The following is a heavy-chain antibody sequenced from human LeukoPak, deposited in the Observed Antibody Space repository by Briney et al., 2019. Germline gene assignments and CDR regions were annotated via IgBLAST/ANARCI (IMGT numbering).Heavy chain of an antibody. CDR2: INPNSGGT. Sequence: ASVKVSCKASGYTFTGYYMHWVRQAPGQGLEWMGWINPNSGGTNYAQKFQGRVTMTRDTSISTAYMELSRLRSDDTAVYYCARVRIVGAYMDVWGKGTTVTISS. J-gene: IGHJ6*03. V-gene: IGHV1-2*02. CDR1: GYTFTGYY. D-gene: IGHD1-26*01. CDR3: ARVRIVGAYMDV.